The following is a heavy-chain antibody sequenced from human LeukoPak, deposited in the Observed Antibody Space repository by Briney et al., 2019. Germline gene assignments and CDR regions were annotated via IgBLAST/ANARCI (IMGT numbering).Heavy chain of an antibody. CDR2: IQHDGSNK. D-gene: IGHD1-26*01. V-gene: IGHV3-30*02. J-gene: IGHJ3*02. CDR1: GITFTSHG. Sequence: GGSLRLSCVVSGITFTSHGMNWIRQAPGKGLEWVAFIQHDGSNKYHADTVKGRFTISRDNAKNSLFLQMNSLRAEETAVYYCAREVIVGATVSFDIWGQGTMVTVSS. CDR3: AREVIVGATVSFDI.